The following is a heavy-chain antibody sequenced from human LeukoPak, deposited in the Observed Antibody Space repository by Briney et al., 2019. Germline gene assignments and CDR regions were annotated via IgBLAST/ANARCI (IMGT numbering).Heavy chain of an antibody. J-gene: IGHJ4*02. CDR2: ISSSSSYT. D-gene: IGHD6-19*01. CDR1: GFTFSDYY. V-gene: IGHV3-11*06. Sequence: GGSLRLSCAASGFTFSDYYMSWIRQAPGKGLEWVSYISSSSSYTNYADSVKGRFTISRDNAKNSLYLQMNSLRAEDTAVYYCARGNSVAGTDISYWGQGTLVTVSS. CDR3: ARGNSVAGTDISY.